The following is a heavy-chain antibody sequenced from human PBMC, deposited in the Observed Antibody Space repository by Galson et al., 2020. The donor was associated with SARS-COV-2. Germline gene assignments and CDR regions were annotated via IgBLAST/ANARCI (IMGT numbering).Heavy chain of an antibody. J-gene: IGHJ4*02. Sequence: GGSLRLSCAASGFTFSSYAMHWVRQAPGKGLEWVAVISYDGSNKYYADPVKGRFTISRDNSKNTLYLQMNSLRAEDTAVYYCARDLKGYCSSTSCYAPDYWGQGTLVTVSS. CDR3: ARDLKGYCSSTSCYAPDY. CDR1: GFTFSSYA. D-gene: IGHD2-2*01. CDR2: ISYDGSNK. V-gene: IGHV3-30-3*01.